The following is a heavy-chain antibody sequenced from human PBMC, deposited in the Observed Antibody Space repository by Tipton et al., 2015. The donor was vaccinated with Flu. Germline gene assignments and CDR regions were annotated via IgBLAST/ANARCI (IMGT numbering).Heavy chain of an antibody. CDR1: GFTLSTYW. J-gene: IGHJ4*02. D-gene: IGHD6-13*01. Sequence: SLRLSCAASGFTLSTYWMSWVRQAPGKGLEWVANIKQDGSETYYVDSVKGRFTISRDNAKNLLYLQMNSLRAEDTAVYYCARVSVGYSSSWYIDHWGQGTLVTVSS. V-gene: IGHV3-7*03. CDR3: ARVSVGYSSSWYIDH. CDR2: IKQDGSET.